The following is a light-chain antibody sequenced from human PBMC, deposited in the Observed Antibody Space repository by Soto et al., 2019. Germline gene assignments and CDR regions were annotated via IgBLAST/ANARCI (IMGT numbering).Light chain of an antibody. J-gene: IGKJ1*01. Sequence: EKVMTQSPATLSMSPGERATLSCRASQRVNSYLAWYQQKPGQAPRLLIYGASTRATGIPARFSGSGSGTEFTLTISSLQSEDFAVYYCQQYTNWPSWTFGQGTQVEIK. CDR1: QRVNSY. V-gene: IGKV3-15*01. CDR3: QQYTNWPSWT. CDR2: GAS.